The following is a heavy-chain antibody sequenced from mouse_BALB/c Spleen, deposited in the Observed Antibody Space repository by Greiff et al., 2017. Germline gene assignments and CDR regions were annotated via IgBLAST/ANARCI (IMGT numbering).Heavy chain of an antibody. CDR1: GYTFTSYN. CDR3: ARGGNSYAMDY. CDR2: IYPGNGDT. J-gene: IGHJ4*01. V-gene: IGHV1-12*01. Sequence: LQQPGAELVKPGASVKMSCKASGYTFTSYNMHWVKQTPGQGLEWIGAIYPGNGDTSYNQKFKGKATLTADKSSSTAYMQLSSLTSEDSAVYYCARGGNSYAMDYWGQGTSVTVSS. D-gene: IGHD2-1*01.